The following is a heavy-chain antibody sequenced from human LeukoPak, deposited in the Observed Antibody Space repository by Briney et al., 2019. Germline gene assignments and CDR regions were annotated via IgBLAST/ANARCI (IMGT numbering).Heavy chain of an antibody. CDR2: IYYSGST. CDR3: ASGDYGDWNDAFDI. V-gene: IGHV4-30-4*01. D-gene: IGHD4-17*01. Sequence: SETLSLTCTVSGGSISSGDYYWSWIRQPLGKGLEWIGYIYYSGSTYYNPSLKSRVTISVDTSKNQFSLKLSSVTAADTAVYYCASGDYGDWNDAFDIWGQGTMVTVSS. J-gene: IGHJ3*02. CDR1: GGSISSGDYY.